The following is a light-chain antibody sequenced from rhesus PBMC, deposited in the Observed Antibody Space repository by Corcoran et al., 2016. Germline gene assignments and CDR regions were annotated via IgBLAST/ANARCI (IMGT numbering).Light chain of an antibody. J-gene: IGKJ2*01. Sequence: DIQMTQSPSSLSASVGDTVTITCRASQGISSYLNWFQQKPGKAPKLLIYAASSLESGVPSRFSGRGSGTDFTLTISSLQPEDFAVYYCLQHNSYPYSFGQGTKVEIK. CDR3: LQHNSYPYS. V-gene: IGKV1-28*03. CDR2: AAS. CDR1: QGISSY.